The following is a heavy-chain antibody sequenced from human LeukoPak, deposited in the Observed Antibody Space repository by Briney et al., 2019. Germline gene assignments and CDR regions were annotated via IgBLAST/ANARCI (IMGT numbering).Heavy chain of an antibody. CDR1: GGSISRYY. J-gene: IGHJ4*02. CDR2: IYYSGST. CDR3: ARDFGGKQYFDY. V-gene: IGHV4-59*01. D-gene: IGHD3-16*01. Sequence: PSETLSLTCTVSGGSISRYYWSSIRQPPGKELEWSGYIYYSGSTNYNTSLKSRVTISVDTSKKQFSLKLSPVTGADPAVYYWARDFGGKQYFDYWGQGNVVTVSS.